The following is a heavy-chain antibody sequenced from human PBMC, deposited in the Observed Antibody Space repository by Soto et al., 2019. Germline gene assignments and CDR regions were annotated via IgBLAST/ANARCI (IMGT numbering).Heavy chain of an antibody. CDR3: ARGHHSMDV. J-gene: IGHJ6*02. CDR1: GFMFSSYD. Sequence: GGSLRLSCAASGFMFSSYDMHRVRQGRGKGLEWVAAIGTAGDTYYLGSVKGRFTISRENDKKSLNLQISDIRVEDTALYYCARGHHSMDVWGQGATVTVSS. V-gene: IGHV3-13*01. CDR2: IGTAGDT.